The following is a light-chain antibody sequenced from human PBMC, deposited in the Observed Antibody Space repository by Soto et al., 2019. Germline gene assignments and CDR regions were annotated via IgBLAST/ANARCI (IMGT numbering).Light chain of an antibody. CDR3: LHLDSYPRT. CDR1: QGIGND. CDR2: GAS. Sequence: DIQMTQSPSSLSASVGDRVTITCRASQGIGNDLGWYQQKPGKAPKRLIYGASILQSGVPSRFSGSGSGTALTLTISSLQPEDFATYYCLHLDSYPRTFGQGTKVDIK. V-gene: IGKV1-17*01. J-gene: IGKJ1*01.